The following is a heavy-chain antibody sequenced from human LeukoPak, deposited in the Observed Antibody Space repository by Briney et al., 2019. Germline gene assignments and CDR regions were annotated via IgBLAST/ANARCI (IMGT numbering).Heavy chain of an antibody. D-gene: IGHD2-2*01. J-gene: IGHJ4*02. CDR2: IYSDGST. Sequence: GGSLRLSCAASGFNVSSYYMSWVRQAPGKGLEWVSVIYSDGSTYYADSVKGRFTISRDNSKNTLYLQMNSLRAEDTAVYYCAELDCSSTSCHDYWGQGTLVTVSS. V-gene: IGHV3-66*01. CDR3: AELDCSSTSCHDY. CDR1: GFNVSSYY.